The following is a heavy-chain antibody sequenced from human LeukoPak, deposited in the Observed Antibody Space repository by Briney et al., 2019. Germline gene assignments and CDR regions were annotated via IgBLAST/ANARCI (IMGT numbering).Heavy chain of an antibody. D-gene: IGHD3-10*01. V-gene: IGHV3-23*01. J-gene: IGHJ5*02. CDR2: ISDTT. CDR3: ARSRGPGSHWFDP. Sequence: GGSVRLSCAASGITFRSFALSWVRQATGKGLEWVGTISDTTYYADSVRGRFTISRDDSKNTLYLQMDSRRAEDTAIYFCARSRGPGSHWFDPWGQGALVTVSS. CDR1: GITFRSFA.